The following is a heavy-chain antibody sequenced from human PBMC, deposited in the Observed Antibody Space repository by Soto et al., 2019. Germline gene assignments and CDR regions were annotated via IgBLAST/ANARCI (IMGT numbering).Heavy chain of an antibody. CDR3: ERGNMAENY. CDR1: SDSISNYY. V-gene: IGHV4-59*08. CDR2: MHYNGYT. J-gene: IGHJ4*02. Sequence: SETLSLTCTVSSDSISNYYCSWFRQPPGKGLEWIGYMHYNGYTNYNPSLKSRVTISVDTSKNQFSLKLSSVTAADTAVYYCERGNMAENYGGQEPLVTVSS. D-gene: IGHD6-19*01.